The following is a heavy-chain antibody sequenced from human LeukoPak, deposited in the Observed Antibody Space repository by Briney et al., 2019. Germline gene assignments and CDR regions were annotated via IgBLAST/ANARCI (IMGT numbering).Heavy chain of an antibody. CDR2: ISSSDSYI. J-gene: IGHJ3*02. CDR3: ARAPVDAFDI. V-gene: IGHV3-21*01. Sequence: PGGSLRLSCAASGFTFSSYTMNWVRQAPGRGLEWVSSISSSDSYIYYADSVKGRFTISRDNAKNSLYLQMNSLRAEDTAVYYCARAPVDAFDIWGQGTMVTVSS. CDR1: GFTFSSYT.